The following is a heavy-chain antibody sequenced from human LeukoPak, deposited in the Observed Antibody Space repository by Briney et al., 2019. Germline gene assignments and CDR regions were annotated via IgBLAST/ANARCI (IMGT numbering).Heavy chain of an antibody. CDR1: GGSISSYY. D-gene: IGHD3-3*01. CDR3: ARRGGYYRVHYFDY. V-gene: IGHV4-59*01. CDR2: VSYSGTT. Sequence: PSETLSLTCTVSGGSISSYYWTWIRQPPGKGLEWIGYVSYSGTTKYNPSLKSRVTMSVDMSKNRLSLRLTSVTAADTAVYYCARRGGYYRVHYFDYWGQGTLVTVSS. J-gene: IGHJ4*02.